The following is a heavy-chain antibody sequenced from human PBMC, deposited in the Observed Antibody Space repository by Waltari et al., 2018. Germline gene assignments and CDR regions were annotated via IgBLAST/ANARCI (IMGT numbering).Heavy chain of an antibody. CDR2: MFYSGTT. D-gene: IGHD1-26*01. J-gene: IGHJ5*02. V-gene: IGHV4-39*07. Sequence: QLQLQESGPRLVKPAETLSLTCTVSGDSVSSGPYFGAWIRRPPGKGLEWLGSMFYSGTTYHNSSLKSRVTISVDTSKNQVSLQLKSVTAADTAVYFCARDRSGTINSFDPWGRGTLVTVSS. CDR3: ARDRSGTINSFDP. CDR1: GDSVSSGPYF.